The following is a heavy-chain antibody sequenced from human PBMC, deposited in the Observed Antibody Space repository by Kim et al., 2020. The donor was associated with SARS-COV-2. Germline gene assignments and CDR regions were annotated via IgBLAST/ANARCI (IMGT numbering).Heavy chain of an antibody. J-gene: IGHJ5*02. CDR2: IYYSGST. CDR3: ARVTRGYSYGYGWFDP. D-gene: IGHD5-18*01. Sequence: SETLSLTCTVSGGSISSYYWSWIRQPPGKGLEWIGYIYYSGSTNYNPSLKSRVTISVDTSKNQFSLKLSSVTAADTAVYYCARVTRGYSYGYGWFDPWGQGTLVTVSS. V-gene: IGHV4-59*01. CDR1: GGSISSYY.